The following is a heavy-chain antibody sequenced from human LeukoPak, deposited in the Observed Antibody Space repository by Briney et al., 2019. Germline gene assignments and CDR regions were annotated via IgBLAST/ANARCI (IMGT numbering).Heavy chain of an antibody. J-gene: IGHJ6*02. CDR3: ARAPYSNSHTSSYYYYYGMDV. Sequence: SLKVSCKACGGTFRSYAIGWVRQAPGQGLEWMGRIIPVFGTANYAQKFQGRVTITADESTSTAYMELSSLRSEDTAVYYCARAPYSNSHTSSYYYYYGMDVWGQGTTVTVSS. D-gene: IGHD4-11*01. CDR2: IIPVFGTA. CDR1: GGTFRSYA. V-gene: IGHV1-69*13.